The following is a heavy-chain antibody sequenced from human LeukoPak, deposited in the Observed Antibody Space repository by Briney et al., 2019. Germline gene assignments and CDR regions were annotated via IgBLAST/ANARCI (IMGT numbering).Heavy chain of an antibody. J-gene: IGHJ4*02. Sequence: SVTLSFKASGGTFSSYAISWVRQPPGHGPEWMGATIPIFGTANYAQKFQGSVTISTDESTSTAYMELSSLVSVDTAVFYCPRAYSSGWYDYWGQGTLVTVSS. CDR2: TIPIFGTA. CDR3: PRAYSSGWYDY. CDR1: GGTFSSYA. V-gene: IGHV1-69*05. D-gene: IGHD6-19*01.